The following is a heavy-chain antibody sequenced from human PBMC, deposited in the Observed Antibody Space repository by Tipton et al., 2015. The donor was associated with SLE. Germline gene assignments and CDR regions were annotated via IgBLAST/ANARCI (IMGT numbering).Heavy chain of an antibody. CDR2: IYHSGSI. Sequence: LRLSCTVSGYSISSGYYWGWIRQPPGKGLEWIGTIYHSGSIYYNPSLKSRVTISVHTSKNQFSLKLNSVTAADTAVYYCAVGYCSSVSCQREYFQHWGQGTLVTVSS. CDR1: GYSISSGYY. J-gene: IGHJ1*01. D-gene: IGHD2-2*01. CDR3: AVGYCSSVSCQREYFQH. V-gene: IGHV4-38-2*02.